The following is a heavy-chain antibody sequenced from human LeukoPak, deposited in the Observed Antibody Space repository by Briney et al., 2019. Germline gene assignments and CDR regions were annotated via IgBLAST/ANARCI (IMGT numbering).Heavy chain of an antibody. CDR1: GGTFSSYA. CDR3: ARGAQLWLLAFAFDI. Sequence: SVKVSCKASGGTFSSYAISWVRQAPGQGLEWMGRIIPIFGIANYARKFQGRVTITADKSTSTAYMELSSLRSEDTAVYYCARGAQLWLLAFAFDIWGQGTMVTVSS. V-gene: IGHV1-69*04. D-gene: IGHD5-18*01. J-gene: IGHJ3*02. CDR2: IIPIFGIA.